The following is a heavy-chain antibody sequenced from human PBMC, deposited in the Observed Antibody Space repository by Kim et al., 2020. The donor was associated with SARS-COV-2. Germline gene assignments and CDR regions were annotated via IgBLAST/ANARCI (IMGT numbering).Heavy chain of an antibody. D-gene: IGHD6-19*01. CDR3: AGGFGGVYSSGWYYFDY. Sequence: NPSPKSRVTISVDKSKNQFSLKLSSVTAADTAVYYCAGGFGGVYSSGWYYFDYWGQGTLVTVSS. V-gene: IGHV4-4*02. J-gene: IGHJ4*02.